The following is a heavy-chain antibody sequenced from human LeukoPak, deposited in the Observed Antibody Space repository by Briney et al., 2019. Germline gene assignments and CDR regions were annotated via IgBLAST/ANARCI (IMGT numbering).Heavy chain of an antibody. V-gene: IGHV3-74*01. J-gene: IGHJ4*02. Sequence: GGSLRLSCAASGFAFNKYWMHWVRQAPGKGLVWVSRINGDGSTTSYADSVKGGFTISRDNAKSTLYLQMSSLRAEDTAVYYCATGNYYDSRGYYTFGHWGQGTLVTVSS. CDR1: GFAFNKYW. CDR2: INGDGSTT. CDR3: ATGNYYDSRGYYTFGH. D-gene: IGHD3-22*01.